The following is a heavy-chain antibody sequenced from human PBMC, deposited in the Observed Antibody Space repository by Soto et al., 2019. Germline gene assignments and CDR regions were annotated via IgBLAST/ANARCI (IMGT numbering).Heavy chain of an antibody. J-gene: IGHJ6*02. CDR2: MDPNSGNT. CDR1: GYTFTSYD. Sequence: QVQLVQSGAEVKKPGASVKVSCKASGYTFTSYDINWVRQATGQGLEWMGWMDPNSGNTGYAQKFQGRVTMTRNTSISTAYMELSSLRSEDTAVYYCARWPDGYYYYGMDVWGQGTTVTVSS. V-gene: IGHV1-8*01. CDR3: ARWPDGYYYYGMDV.